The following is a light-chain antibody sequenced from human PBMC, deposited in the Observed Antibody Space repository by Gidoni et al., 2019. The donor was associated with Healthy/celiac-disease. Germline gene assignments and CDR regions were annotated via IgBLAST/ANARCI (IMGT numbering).Light chain of an antibody. CDR3: QQYNNWPLT. Sequence: EIVTTHPPPTVSVSPGARANRSCTTSQSVSSNLAWYQQKPGQAPRLLIYGASTRATGIPARFSGSGSGTAFTLTISSLQSEDFSVSYCQQYNNWPLTFGQGTRLQI. CDR1: QSVSSN. V-gene: IGKV3-15*01. CDR2: GAS. J-gene: IGKJ5*01.